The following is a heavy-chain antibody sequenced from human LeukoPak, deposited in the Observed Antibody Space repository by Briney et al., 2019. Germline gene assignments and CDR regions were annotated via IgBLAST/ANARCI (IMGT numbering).Heavy chain of an antibody. Sequence: SETLSLTCIVSGGSISTSDNYWGWIRQPPGKGLEWIGSIYYSGSTYYNPSLKSRVTISVDTSKNQFSLKLSSVTAADTAVYYCARDLWRFGELLGYFDYWGQGTLVTVSS. D-gene: IGHD3-10*01. CDR2: IYYSGST. V-gene: IGHV4-39*07. CDR3: ARDLWRFGELLGYFDY. CDR1: GGSISTSDNY. J-gene: IGHJ4*02.